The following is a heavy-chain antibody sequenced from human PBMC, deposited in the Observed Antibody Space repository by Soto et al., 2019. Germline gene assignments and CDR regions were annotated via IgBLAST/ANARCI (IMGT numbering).Heavy chain of an antibody. D-gene: IGHD6-19*01. CDR1: GGSISSYY. CDR2: IYYSGST. Sequence: PSETLSLTCTVSGGSISSYYWSWIRQPPGKGLEWIGYIYYSGSTNYNPSLKCRVTISVDTSKNQFSLKLSSVTAADTAVYYCASSSGWNFDYWGQGTLVTVSS. V-gene: IGHV4-59*12. J-gene: IGHJ4*02. CDR3: ASSSGWNFDY.